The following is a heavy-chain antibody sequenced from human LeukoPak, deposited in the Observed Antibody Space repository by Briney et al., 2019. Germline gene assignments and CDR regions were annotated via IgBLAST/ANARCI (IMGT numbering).Heavy chain of an antibody. D-gene: IGHD4-17*01. Sequence: ASVKVSCKASGYTFTGYYIHWVRQAPGQGLEWMGWINCNSGGTNYAERFQGWVTMTRDTSIITAYMELSRLRSDDTAVYYCVRDSSTVSTPYFDSWGQGTPVTVSS. CDR1: GYTFTGYY. CDR3: VRDSSTVSTPYFDS. J-gene: IGHJ4*02. V-gene: IGHV1-2*04. CDR2: INCNSGGT.